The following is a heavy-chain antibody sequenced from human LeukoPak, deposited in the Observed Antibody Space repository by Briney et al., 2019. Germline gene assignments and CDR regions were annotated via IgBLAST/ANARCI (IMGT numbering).Heavy chain of an antibody. CDR3: ARGSHIYYDSSGYAFDI. V-gene: IGHV4-61*02. D-gene: IGHD3-22*01. CDR1: GGSISSGSYY. Sequence: PSETLSLTCTVSGGSISSGSYYWSWIRQPAGKGLEWIGRIYTSGSTNYNPSLKSRVTISVDTSKNQFSLKLSSVTAADTAVYYCARGSHIYYDSSGYAFDIWGQGTMVTVSS. J-gene: IGHJ3*02. CDR2: IYTSGST.